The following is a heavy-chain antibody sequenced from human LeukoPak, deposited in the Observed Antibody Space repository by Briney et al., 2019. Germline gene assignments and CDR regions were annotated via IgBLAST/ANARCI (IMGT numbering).Heavy chain of an antibody. D-gene: IGHD5-18*01. CDR2: IYYSGST. V-gene: IGHV4-39*01. CDR3: ARLYSYGYSCPQCLDY. Sequence: SETLSLTCTVSGGSISSSSYYWGWVRQPPGKGLEWIGSIYYSGSTYYNPSLKSRVTISVDTSKNQFSLKLSSVTAADTAVYYCARLYSYGYSCPQCLDYWGQGTLVTVSS. CDR1: GGSISSSSYY. J-gene: IGHJ4*02.